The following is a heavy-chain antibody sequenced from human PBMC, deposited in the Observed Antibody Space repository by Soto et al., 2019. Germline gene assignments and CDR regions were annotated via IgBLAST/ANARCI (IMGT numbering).Heavy chain of an antibody. J-gene: IGHJ6*02. Sequence: GGSLRLSCAASGFTVSSNYMSWVRQAPGKGLEWVSVIYSGGSTYYAASGKGRFTISRDNSKNTLYLQMNSPRAEDTVVYYCARDKMGPFTRHLITMVRISNGMDVWGQGTTVTVSS. CDR1: GFTVSSNY. V-gene: IGHV3-53*01. CDR2: IYSGGST. D-gene: IGHD3-10*01. CDR3: ARDKMGPFTRHLITMVRISNGMDV.